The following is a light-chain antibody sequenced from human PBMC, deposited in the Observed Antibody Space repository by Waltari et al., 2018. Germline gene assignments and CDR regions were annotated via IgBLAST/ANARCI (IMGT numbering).Light chain of an antibody. CDR3: SSYAGSSNFV. J-gene: IGLJ1*01. V-gene: IGLV2-8*01. CDR1: SSDVGGYKY. Sequence: QSALTQPPSASGSPGQSVTISCTGPSSDVGGYKYVSCYKQLPGKAPILIIYEASERPSGVPDRFSGSKSGNTASLTVSGVQAEDEADYYCSSYAGSSNFVFGTGTKVTVL. CDR2: EAS.